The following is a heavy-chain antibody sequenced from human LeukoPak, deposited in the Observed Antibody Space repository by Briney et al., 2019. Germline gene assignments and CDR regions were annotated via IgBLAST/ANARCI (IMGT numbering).Heavy chain of an antibody. Sequence: PSETLSLTCTVSGYSISSHSYYWAWIRQPPGKGLEWIANIYNIGTTYYNPSLKSRVTISVDSSKSQISLKLRSVTAADTAVYYCARQDYDKPLWGQGTLVTVSS. CDR1: GYSISSHSYY. CDR2: IYNIGTT. CDR3: ARQDYDKPL. D-gene: IGHD3-22*01. J-gene: IGHJ4*02. V-gene: IGHV4-39*01.